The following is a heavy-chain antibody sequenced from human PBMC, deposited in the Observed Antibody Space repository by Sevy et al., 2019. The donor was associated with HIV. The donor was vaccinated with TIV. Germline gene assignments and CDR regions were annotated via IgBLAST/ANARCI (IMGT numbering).Heavy chain of an antibody. CDR1: GGSFSGYY. J-gene: IGHJ3*02. Sequence: SETLSLTCAVXGGSFSGYYWSWIRQPPGKGLEWIGEINHSGSTNYNPSLKSRVTISVDTSKNQFSLKLSSVTAADTAVYYCARHCSSTSCSHAFDIWGQGTMVTVSS. D-gene: IGHD2-2*01. V-gene: IGHV4-34*01. CDR3: ARHCSSTSCSHAFDI. CDR2: INHSGST.